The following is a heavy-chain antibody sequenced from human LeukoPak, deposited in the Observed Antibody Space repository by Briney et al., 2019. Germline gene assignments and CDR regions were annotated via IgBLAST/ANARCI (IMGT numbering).Heavy chain of an antibody. CDR2: INPSGGST. V-gene: IGHV1-46*01. D-gene: IGHD1-26*01. J-gene: IGHJ3*02. Sequence: GASVKVSCKASGYTFTSYYMHWVRQAPGQGLEWMGIINPSGGSTSYAQKFQGRVTMTRDTSTSTVYMELSSLRSEDTAVYYCARVAYSGSYHDAFDIRGQGTMVTVSS. CDR3: ARVAYSGSYHDAFDI. CDR1: GYTFTSYY.